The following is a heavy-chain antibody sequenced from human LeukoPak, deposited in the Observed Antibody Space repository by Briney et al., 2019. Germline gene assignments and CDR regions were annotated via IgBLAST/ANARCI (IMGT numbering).Heavy chain of an antibody. CDR2: MNPNSGNT. CDR1: GYTFTSYD. V-gene: IGHV1-8*03. CDR3: ARGPPYIDWNYVGDNWFDP. J-gene: IGHJ5*02. Sequence: GASVKVSCKASGYTFTSYDINWVRQATGQGLEWMGWMNPNSGNTGYAQKFQGRVTITRNTSISTAYMELSSLRSEDTAVYYCARGPPYIDWNYVGDNWFDPWGQGTLVTVSS. D-gene: IGHD1-7*01.